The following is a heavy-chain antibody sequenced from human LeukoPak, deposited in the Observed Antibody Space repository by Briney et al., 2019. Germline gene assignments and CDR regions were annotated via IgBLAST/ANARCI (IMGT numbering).Heavy chain of an antibody. V-gene: IGHV3-21*01. CDR2: ISTSSSYI. CDR1: GFTFSSYS. Sequence: GGSLRLSCVASGFTFSSYSMNWVRQAPGKGLEWVSFISTSSSYIYYADSVKGRFTISRDNAKNSLFLQMNSLRAEATAVYYWGRGREMATRLHDAFDFWGQGTMVTVSS. J-gene: IGHJ3*01. D-gene: IGHD5-24*01. CDR3: GRGREMATRLHDAFDF.